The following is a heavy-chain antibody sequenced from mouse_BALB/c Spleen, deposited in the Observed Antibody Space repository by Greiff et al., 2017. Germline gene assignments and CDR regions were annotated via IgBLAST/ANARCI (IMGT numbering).Heavy chain of an antibody. J-gene: IGHJ4*01. CDR1: GFTFSSYT. V-gene: IGHV5-6-4*01. CDR2: ISSGGSYT. CDR3: TREGGNHYYAMDY. Sequence: EVKVVESGGGLVKPGGSLKLSCAASGFTFSSYTMSWVRQTPEKRLEWVATISSGGSYTYYPDSVKGRFTISRDNAKNTLYLQMSSLKSEDTAMYYCTREGGNHYYAMDYWGQGTSVTVSS. D-gene: IGHD2-1*01.